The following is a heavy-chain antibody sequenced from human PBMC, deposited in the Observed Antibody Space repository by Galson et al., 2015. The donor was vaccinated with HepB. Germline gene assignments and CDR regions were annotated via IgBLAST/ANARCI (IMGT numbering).Heavy chain of an antibody. CDR1: GFTFSSYA. CDR2: ISGSGGST. V-gene: IGHV3-23*01. D-gene: IGHD5-18*01. CDR3: AKDQVTAMVTVDYYYGMDV. Sequence: SLRLSCAASGFTFSSYAMSWVRQAPGKGLEWVSAISGSGGSTYYADSVKGRFTISRDNSKNTLYLQMNSLRAEDTAAYYCAKDQVTAMVTVDYYYGMDVWGQGTTVTVSS. J-gene: IGHJ6*02.